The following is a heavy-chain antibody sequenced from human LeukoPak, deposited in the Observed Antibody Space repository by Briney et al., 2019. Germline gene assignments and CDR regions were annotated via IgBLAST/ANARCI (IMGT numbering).Heavy chain of an antibody. D-gene: IGHD6-19*01. CDR2: MNPNSGNT. CDR3: ARRSGWYRKGVRGRWFDP. Sequence: ASVKVSCKASGYTFTSYDINWVRQATGQGLEWMGWMNPNSGNTGHAQKFQGRVTMTRNTSISTAYMELSSLRSEDTAVYYCARRSGWYRKGVRGRWFDPWGQGTLVTVSS. CDR1: GYTFTSYD. J-gene: IGHJ5*02. V-gene: IGHV1-8*01.